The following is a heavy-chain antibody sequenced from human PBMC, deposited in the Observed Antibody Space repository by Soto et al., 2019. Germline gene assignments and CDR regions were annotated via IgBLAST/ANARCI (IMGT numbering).Heavy chain of an antibody. CDR2: ISSSSSTI. D-gene: IGHD4-4*01. CDR1: GFTFSSYS. J-gene: IGHJ6*03. Sequence: PGGSLRLSCAASGFTFSSYSMNRVRQAPGKGLEWVSYISSSSSTIYYADSVKGRFTISRDNAKNSLYLRMNSLRAEDTAVYYCARDLYSNYVIYYYYYMDVWGKGTTVTVSS. V-gene: IGHV3-48*01. CDR3: ARDLYSNYVIYYYYYMDV.